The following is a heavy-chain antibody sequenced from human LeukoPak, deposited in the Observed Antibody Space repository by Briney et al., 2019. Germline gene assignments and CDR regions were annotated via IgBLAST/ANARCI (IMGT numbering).Heavy chain of an antibody. CDR3: ARRTTRITMVRGKYNWFDP. Sequence: PSETLSLTCAVYGGSFSGYYWSWIRQPPGKGLEWIGEINHSGSTNYNPSLKSRVTISVDTSKNQFSLKLSSVTAADTAVYYCARRTTRITMVRGKYNWFDPWGQGTLVTVSS. CDR2: INHSGST. CDR1: GGSFSGYY. V-gene: IGHV4-34*01. D-gene: IGHD3-10*01. J-gene: IGHJ5*02.